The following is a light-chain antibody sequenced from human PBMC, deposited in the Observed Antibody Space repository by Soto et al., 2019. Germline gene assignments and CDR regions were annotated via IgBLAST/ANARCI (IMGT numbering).Light chain of an antibody. Sequence: IAWTQSHRKLSFSPWKRSTFFFRASQNLTSSSLAWYQQNPGQAPRLLISGASSRPTGIPDRFSGSGSGTDFTLPISRLEPEDFAVYSCQQYGSSFWTFGQGTKV. CDR1: QNLTSSS. V-gene: IGKV3-20*01. CDR3: QQYGSSFWT. CDR2: GAS. J-gene: IGKJ1*01.